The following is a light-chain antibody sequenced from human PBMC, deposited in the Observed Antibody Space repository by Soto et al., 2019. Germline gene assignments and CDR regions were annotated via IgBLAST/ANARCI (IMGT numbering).Light chain of an antibody. CDR3: QQYASSPLLT. J-gene: IGKJ4*01. CDR2: GTS. CDR1: QTIGSTY. Sequence: EIVLTQSPGTLSLSPGETATLSCRASQTIGSTYLAWYQHKPGQAPRLLIFGTSSRATGIPDRFSGSGSGTDFTLTISRLEPEDFVVYYCQQYASSPLLTFGGGTRVEIK. V-gene: IGKV3-20*01.